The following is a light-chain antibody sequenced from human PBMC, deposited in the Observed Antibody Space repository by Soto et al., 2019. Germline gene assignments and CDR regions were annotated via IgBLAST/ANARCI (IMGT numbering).Light chain of an antibody. CDR3: CSYAASTTGV. J-gene: IGLJ3*02. CDR2: EGS. CDR1: SIDVGRYNL. V-gene: IGLV2-23*01. Sequence: QSALTQPASVSGSPGQSITISCAGTSIDVGRYNLVSWFQQHPGKAPKLMIYEGSKRPSGVSNRFSGSKSGNTASLTISGLQAEDEADYYCCSYAASTTGVFGGGTKLTVL.